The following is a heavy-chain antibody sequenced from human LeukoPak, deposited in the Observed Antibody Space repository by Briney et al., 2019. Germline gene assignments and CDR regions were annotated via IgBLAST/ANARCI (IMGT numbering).Heavy chain of an antibody. D-gene: IGHD1-1*01. CDR2: IRYDGSNK. CDR3: AKATTGIDY. Sequence: QAGGSLRLSCAASGFTFSSYGIHWVRQAPGNGLEWVAFIRYDGSNKYYADSVKGRFTTSRDNSKNTLYLQMNSLRLEDTAVYYCAKATTGIDYWGQGTLVSVSS. J-gene: IGHJ4*02. CDR1: GFTFSSYG. V-gene: IGHV3-30*02.